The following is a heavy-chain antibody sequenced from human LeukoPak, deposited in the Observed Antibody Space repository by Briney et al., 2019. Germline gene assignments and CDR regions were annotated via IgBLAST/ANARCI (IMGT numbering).Heavy chain of an antibody. J-gene: IGHJ5*02. CDR3: ARSNTATRRGDNWFDP. V-gene: IGHV1-2*02. Sequence: GASVKVSCKASGYTLTDYYMHWVRQAPGQGLEWMGWISPNSGGTNYAQNFQGRVTMTRDTSVSTAYMELSSLRYDDTAVYYCARSNTATRRGDNWFDPWGQGTLVTVSS. D-gene: IGHD6-6*01. CDR1: GYTLTDYY. CDR2: ISPNSGGT.